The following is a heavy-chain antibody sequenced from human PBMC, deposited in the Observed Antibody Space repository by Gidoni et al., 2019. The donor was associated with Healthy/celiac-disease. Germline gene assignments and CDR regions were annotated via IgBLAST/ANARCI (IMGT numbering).Heavy chain of an antibody. J-gene: IGHJ4*02. V-gene: IGHV1-69*02. CDR2: IIPSRGIA. CDR1: GGTFSSYT. Sequence: QVQLVQSGAEVKKPGSSVKVSCKASGGTFSSYTISWVRQAPGQGLEWTGRIIPSRGIANYAQKFQGRVTISADKSTSTAYMELSSLRAEDTAVYYCAPSGRSSGYPHDYWGQGTLVTVSS. CDR3: APSGRSSGYPHDY. D-gene: IGHD3-22*01.